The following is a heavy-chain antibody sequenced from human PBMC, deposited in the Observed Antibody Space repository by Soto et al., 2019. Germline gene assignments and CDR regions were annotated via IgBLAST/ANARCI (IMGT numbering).Heavy chain of an antibody. CDR2: IYHSGST. D-gene: IGHD2-2*01. V-gene: IGHV4-38-2*01. CDR3: ARGWGTGFYQLDS. J-gene: IGHJ4*02. CDR1: GYSISTGFN. Sequence: SETLSLTCAVSGYSISTGFNWAWIRQPPGKGLEWIGSIYHSGSTYYNLSLKSRVTISSDASRNQISLKLSSVTAADTALYDCARGWGTGFYQLDSWGQGTLVTV.